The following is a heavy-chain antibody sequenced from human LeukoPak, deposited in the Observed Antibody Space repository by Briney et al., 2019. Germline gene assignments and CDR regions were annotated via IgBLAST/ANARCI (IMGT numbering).Heavy chain of an antibody. V-gene: IGHV3-53*01. CDR1: GFTVSSNC. D-gene: IGHD3-9*01. J-gene: IGHJ4*02. CDR2: IYSDSRT. Sequence: GSLRLSCAASGFTVSSNCMNWVRQAPGKGLEWVSVIYSDSRTYYADSVKGRFTISRDNSKNTLYLQMNSLKTEDTAVYYCTTDDWSDDYWGQGTLVTVSS. CDR3: TTDDWSDDY.